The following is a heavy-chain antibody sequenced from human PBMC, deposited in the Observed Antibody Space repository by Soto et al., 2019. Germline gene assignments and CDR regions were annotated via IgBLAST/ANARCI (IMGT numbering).Heavy chain of an antibody. J-gene: IGHJ6*02. V-gene: IGHV4-61*01. CDR3: ARLQFYDFWSGPIPMDV. Sequence: LYLTCTVSGGSVSSGRYQWSWIRQSPGKGLEWIGYIYYTGTTNYNPSLKSRVTISVDTSKNQFSLKLTSVTAADMALYFCARLQFYDFWSGPIPMDVWGQWTSVTVYS. CDR2: IYYTGTT. CDR1: GGSVSSGRYQ. D-gene: IGHD3-3*01.